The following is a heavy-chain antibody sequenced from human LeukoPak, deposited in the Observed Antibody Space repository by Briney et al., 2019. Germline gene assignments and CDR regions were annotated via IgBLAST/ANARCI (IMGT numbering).Heavy chain of an antibody. CDR3: AATSSSSPFDY. CDR2: INPNSGGT. CDR1: GYTFTGYY. J-gene: IGHJ4*02. V-gene: IGHV1-2*06. Sequence: ASVKVSCKASGYTFTGYYMHWVRQAPGQGLEWMGRINPNSGGTNYAQKFQGRITMTRDTSISTAYMELSRLRSDDTAVYYCAATSSSSPFDYWGQGTLVTVSS. D-gene: IGHD6-6*01.